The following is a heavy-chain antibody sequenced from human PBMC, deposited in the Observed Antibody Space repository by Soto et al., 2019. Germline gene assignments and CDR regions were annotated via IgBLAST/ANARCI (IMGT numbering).Heavy chain of an antibody. V-gene: IGHV1-18*01. CDR2: ISAYNGNT. CDR1: GYTFTSYG. D-gene: IGHD5-18*01. Sequence: QVQLVQSGAEVKKPGASVKVSCKVSGYTFTSYGISWVRQAPGQGLEWMGWISAYNGNTNYAQRLQGRVTLTTDTSTSTAYMELRSLRSDDPSVYFLAIDPALNVNTAQKFDYWGQGTLVTVSS. J-gene: IGHJ4*02. CDR3: AIDPALNVNTAQKFDY.